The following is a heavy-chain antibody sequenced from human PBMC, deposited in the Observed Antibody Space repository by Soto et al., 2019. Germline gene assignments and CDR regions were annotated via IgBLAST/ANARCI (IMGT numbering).Heavy chain of an antibody. Sequence: SLNVSCKASGGTFSIYAISWVRQAPGQGLEWMGGIIPIFGTANYAQKFQGRVTITADESTSTAYMELSSLRSEDTAVYYCARPPRRDFWSGYSNYYYGMDVWGQGTTVTVSS. J-gene: IGHJ6*02. D-gene: IGHD3-3*01. CDR2: IIPIFGTA. V-gene: IGHV1-69*13. CDR3: ARPPRRDFWSGYSNYYYGMDV. CDR1: GGTFSIYA.